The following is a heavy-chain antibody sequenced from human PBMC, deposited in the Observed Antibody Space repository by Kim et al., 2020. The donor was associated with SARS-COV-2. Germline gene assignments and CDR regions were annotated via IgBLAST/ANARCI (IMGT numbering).Heavy chain of an antibody. J-gene: IGHJ6*02. CDR3: ARAAGSRHYYFFGMDV. CDR2: INTNTGNP. Sequence: ASVKVSCKASGYTFTSYAMNWVRQAPGQGLEWMGCINTNTGNPTYAQGPTGRFAFSLNTSLNTAYLQISSLKAEDTAVYYCARAAGSRHYYFFGMDVSG. CDR1: GYTFTSYA. D-gene: IGHD6-13*01. V-gene: IGHV7-4-1*02.